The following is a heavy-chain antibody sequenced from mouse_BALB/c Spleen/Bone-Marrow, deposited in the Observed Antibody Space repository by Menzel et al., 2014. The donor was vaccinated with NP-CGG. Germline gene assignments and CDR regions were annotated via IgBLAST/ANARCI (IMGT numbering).Heavy chain of an antibody. CDR2: INPYNGDT. Sequence: VQLKESGPELVKPGASVKISCKASNYSFTEYFMSWVKQSHGKSLEWIGRINPYNGDTFYNQKLKDKATLTVDRSSSTAHMELLSLTSDDSAVYYCGRVDLSTMIITYRGQGTLGTVSA. CDR3: GRVDLSTMIITY. J-gene: IGHJ3*01. V-gene: IGHV1-37*01. CDR1: NYSFTEYF. D-gene: IGHD2-4*01.